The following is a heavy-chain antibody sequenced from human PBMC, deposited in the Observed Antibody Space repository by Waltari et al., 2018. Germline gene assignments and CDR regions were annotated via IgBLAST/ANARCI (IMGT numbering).Heavy chain of an antibody. Sequence: QVQLVQSGAEVKKPGASVKISCKASGYTFPKYALHLVSQAPGQRLEWMGRINPGKGNAQYSQNFQGRVSITSDTSASAVYLEMSSLRSEDTAVYYCASAPAKYCAGGGCPEYYQHWGQGSLVTVTS. D-gene: IGHD2-8*02. CDR1: GYTFPKYA. CDR3: ASAPAKYCAGGGCPEYYQH. V-gene: IGHV1-3*01. CDR2: INPGKGNA. J-gene: IGHJ1*01.